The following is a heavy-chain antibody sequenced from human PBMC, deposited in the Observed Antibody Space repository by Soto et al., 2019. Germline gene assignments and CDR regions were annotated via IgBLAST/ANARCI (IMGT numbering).Heavy chain of an antibody. Sequence: SETLSLTCAVSGYSISSSNWWGWIRQPPGKGLEWIGYIYYSGTTYYNPYLKSRVTMSVDTSKNQFSLKLTSVTAVDTAVYYCARREIQGPIDYWGQGTLVTVSS. CDR3: ARREIQGPIDY. D-gene: IGHD1-26*01. CDR2: IYYSGTT. V-gene: IGHV4-28*01. CDR1: GYSISSSNW. J-gene: IGHJ4*02.